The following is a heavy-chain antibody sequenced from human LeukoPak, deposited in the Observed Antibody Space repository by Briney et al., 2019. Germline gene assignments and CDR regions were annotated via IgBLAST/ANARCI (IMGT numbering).Heavy chain of an antibody. CDR2: IYYSGST. Sequence: SETLSLTCTVSGGSISSYYWSWIRQPPGKGLEWIGYIYYSGSTNYNPSLKSRVTISVDTSKNQFSLKLSSVTAADTAVYYCARRMDVWGQGTTVTVSS. CDR3: ARRMDV. CDR1: GGSISSYY. J-gene: IGHJ6*02. V-gene: IGHV4-59*08.